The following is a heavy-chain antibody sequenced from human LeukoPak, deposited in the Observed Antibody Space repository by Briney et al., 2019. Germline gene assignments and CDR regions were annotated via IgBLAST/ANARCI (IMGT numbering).Heavy chain of an antibody. J-gene: IGHJ4*02. CDR1: GGSISSYY. CDR3: ARERYYYDSSGYYTGRYFDY. Sequence: SETLSLTCTVSGGSISSYYWSWIRQPPGKGLEWIGYIYYSGSTNYNPSLKSRVTISVDTSKNQFSLKLSSVTAADTAVYYCARERYYYDSSGYYTGRYFDYWGQGTLVTVSS. CDR2: IYYSGST. D-gene: IGHD3-22*01. V-gene: IGHV4-59*01.